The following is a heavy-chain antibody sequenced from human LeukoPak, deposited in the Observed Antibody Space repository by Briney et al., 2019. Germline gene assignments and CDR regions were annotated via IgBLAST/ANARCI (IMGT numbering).Heavy chain of an antibody. CDR1: GDSISRYY. Sequence: SETLSLTCSVSGDSISRYYWSWIRQPAGKGLEWIGLVYTPGTTKYNPSLKSRVTISVDKSKNQFSLKLSSVTAADTAVYYCARDARWRTVAGTQSNYYYYYYMDVWGKGTTVTVSS. V-gene: IGHV4-4*07. D-gene: IGHD6-19*01. J-gene: IGHJ6*03. CDR2: VYTPGTT. CDR3: ARDARWRTVAGTQSNYYYYYYMDV.